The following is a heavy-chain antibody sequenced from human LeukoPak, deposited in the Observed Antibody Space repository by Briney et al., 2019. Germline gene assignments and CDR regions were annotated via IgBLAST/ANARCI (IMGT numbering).Heavy chain of an antibody. D-gene: IGHD3-22*01. V-gene: IGHV4-61*01. CDR1: GGSVSSGSYY. J-gene: IGHJ4*02. CDR3: ARMLPDSSGYYYGAEFDY. Sequence: PSETLSLTCTVSGGSVSSGSYYWSWIRQPPGKGLEWIGYIYYSGSTNYNPSLKSRVTISVDTSKNQFSLKLSSVTAADTAVYYYARMLPDSSGYYYGAEFDYWGQGTLVTVSS. CDR2: IYYSGST.